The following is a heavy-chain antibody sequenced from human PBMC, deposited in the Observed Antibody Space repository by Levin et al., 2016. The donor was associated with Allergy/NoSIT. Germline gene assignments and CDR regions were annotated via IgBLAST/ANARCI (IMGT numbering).Heavy chain of an antibody. J-gene: IGHJ6*02. CDR3: ARDEGDGYNSGGMDV. CDR1: GGTFSSYA. Sequence: SVKVSCKASGGTFSSYAISWVRQAPGQGLEWMGGIIPIFGTANYAQKFQGRVTITADESTSTAYMELSSLRSEDTAVYYCARDEGDGYNSGGMDVWGQGTTVTVSS. CDR2: IIPIFGTA. D-gene: IGHD5-24*01. V-gene: IGHV1-69*13.